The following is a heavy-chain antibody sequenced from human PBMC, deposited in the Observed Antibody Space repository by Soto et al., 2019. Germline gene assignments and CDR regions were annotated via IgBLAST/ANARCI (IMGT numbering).Heavy chain of an antibody. CDR2: IWYDGSNT. CDR3: ARDPSRRYSSTSYSEYYFDY. D-gene: IGHD2-2*01. CDR1: GFFLRDFG. J-gene: IGHJ4*02. Sequence: GGSLRLSCVAPGFFLRDFGMHWVRQAPGKGLEWVSVIWYDGSNTYQGESVKGRFTISRDISKNTLYLQMNSLRPEDTAVYYCARDPSRRYSSTSYSEYYFDYWGQGTLVTVS. V-gene: IGHV3-33*01.